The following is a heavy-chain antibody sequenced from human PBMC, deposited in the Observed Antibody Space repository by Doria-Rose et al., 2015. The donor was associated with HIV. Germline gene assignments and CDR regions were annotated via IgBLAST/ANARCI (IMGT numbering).Heavy chain of an antibody. CDR1: DVSITNYY. V-gene: IGHV4-4*09. CDR3: ARHAPPPNDDSSGAYFREGGFFDS. J-gene: IGHJ4*02. D-gene: IGHD3-22*01. CDR2: RFTSESS. Sequence: QVQLQESGPGVVKPSETLSLTCTVSDVSITNYYWSWIRQPPGKGLEWVGFRFTSESSNSNPALRSRVTMSMNRSKNELSLTLRSVAAADTAVYYCARHAPPPNDDSSGAYFREGGFFDSWGPGSLLIVSS.